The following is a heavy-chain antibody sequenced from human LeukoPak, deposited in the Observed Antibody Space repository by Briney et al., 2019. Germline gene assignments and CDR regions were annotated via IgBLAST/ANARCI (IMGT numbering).Heavy chain of an antibody. J-gene: IGHJ4*02. D-gene: IGHD4-17*01. Sequence: SKTLSLTCTVSGGSISSGNNHWSWIRQPAGKGVEWIGHIYTSVSTNYNPSLKSRVTISVDTSKNQFSLKLSSVTAADTAVYYCASTTVTTSAGFDYWGQGTLVTVSS. CDR1: GGSISSGNNH. CDR3: ASTTVTTSAGFDY. V-gene: IGHV4-61*09. CDR2: IYTSVST.